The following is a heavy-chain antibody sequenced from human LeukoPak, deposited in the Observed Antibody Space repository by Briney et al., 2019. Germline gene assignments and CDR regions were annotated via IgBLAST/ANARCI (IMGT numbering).Heavy chain of an antibody. J-gene: IGHJ5*02. V-gene: IGHV4-39*07. D-gene: IGHD3-16*02. Sequence: TSETLSLTCTVSGGSISSSSYYWGWIRQPPGKGLEWIGNIYYSGSTYYNPSLESRVTMSLDTSKNQFSLKLSSLTAADTAVYYCARDENGYVWGSFRAWGQGTLVTVSS. CDR3: ARDENGYVWGSFRA. CDR1: GGSISSSSYY. CDR2: IYYSGST.